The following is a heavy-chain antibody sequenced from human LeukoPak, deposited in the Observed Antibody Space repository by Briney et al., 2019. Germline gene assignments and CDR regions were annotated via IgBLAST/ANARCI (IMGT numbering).Heavy chain of an antibody. D-gene: IGHD4-23*01. J-gene: IGHJ3*02. CDR3: ARGSTVVTLSDDAFDI. V-gene: IGHV3-21*01. Sequence: GGSLRLSCAASGFTFSSYSMNRVRQAPGKGLEWVSSISSSSTYTYYADSVKGRFTISRDNAKNSLYLQMNSLRAEDTAVYYCARGSTVVTLSDDAFDIWGQGTMVTVSS. CDR2: ISSSSTYT. CDR1: GFTFSSYS.